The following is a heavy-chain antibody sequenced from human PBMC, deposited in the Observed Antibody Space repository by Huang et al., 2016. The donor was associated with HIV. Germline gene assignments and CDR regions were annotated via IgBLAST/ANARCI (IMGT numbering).Heavy chain of an antibody. CDR2: IYSGGTT. V-gene: IGHV3-53*01. CDR3: ARGGNTVGYFDN. CDR1: GFTVSGTY. D-gene: IGHD1-26*01. J-gene: IGHJ4*02. Sequence: EVQLVESGGGLIQPGGSLRFSCAASGFTVSGTYMRWVRQAPRKGLGWVSVIYSGGTTYFADSVKGRFTFSRDNTKNTVYLQMNSLRADDTAVYYCARGGNTVGYFDNWGQGTLVTVSS.